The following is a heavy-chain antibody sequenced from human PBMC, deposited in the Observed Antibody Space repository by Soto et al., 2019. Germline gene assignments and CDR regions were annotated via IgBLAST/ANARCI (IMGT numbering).Heavy chain of an antibody. CDR3: SRGILV. J-gene: IGHJ4*02. D-gene: IGHD5-18*01. CDR1: GGSISTVNDC. CDR2: ISYGGST. V-gene: IGHV4-31*03. Sequence: SETLSLTCTVSGGSISTVNDCWSWIRQHPGKGLDWIGCISYGGSTSYNPSLKSRVTISVDTSKNQFSLKLTSVTAADTAVYYCSRGILVWGQGALVTVSS.